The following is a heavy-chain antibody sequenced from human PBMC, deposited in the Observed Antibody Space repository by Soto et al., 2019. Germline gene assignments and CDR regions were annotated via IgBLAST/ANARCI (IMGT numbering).Heavy chain of an antibody. CDR1: GGTFSSYA. V-gene: IGHV1-69*01. J-gene: IGHJ3*02. CDR2: IIPIFGTA. Sequence: QVQLVQSGAEVKKPGSSVKVSCKASGGTFSSYAISWLRQAPGQGLEWMGGIIPIFGTANYAQKFQGRVPITADESTRTDYRELRSLRSEETAVYYCAPEGQLVQGAFDIWGQGTMVTVSS. CDR3: APEGQLVQGAFDI. D-gene: IGHD6-6*01.